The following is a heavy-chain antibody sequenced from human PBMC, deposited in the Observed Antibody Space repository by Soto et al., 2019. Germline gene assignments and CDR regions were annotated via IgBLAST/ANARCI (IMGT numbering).Heavy chain of an antibody. CDR2: IYYSGST. Sequence: SETLSLTCTVSGGSISSYYWSWIRQPPGKGLEWIGYIYYSGSTNYNPSLKSRVTISVDTSKNQFSLKLSSVTAADAAVYYCARHPKYSSSWYVSAHFDYWGQGTLVTVSS. CDR1: GGSISSYY. CDR3: ARHPKYSSSWYVSAHFDY. V-gene: IGHV4-59*08. J-gene: IGHJ4*02. D-gene: IGHD6-13*01.